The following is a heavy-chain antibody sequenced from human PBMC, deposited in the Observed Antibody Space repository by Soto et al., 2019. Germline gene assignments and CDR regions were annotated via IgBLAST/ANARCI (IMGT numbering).Heavy chain of an antibody. V-gene: IGHV1-8*01. CDR3: ARGPGGYFVWLPRPPYYYYYMDG. J-gene: IGHJ6*03. CDR1: GYTFTSYD. D-gene: IGHD3-9*01. CDR2: LNPNSGNT. Sequence: VASVKVSCKASGYTFTSYDLNWVRQATGQGLEWMGWLNPNSGNTGYAQKFQGRVTMTRNTSISTAYMELSSLRSEDTAVYYCARGPGGYFVWLPRPPYYYYYMDGCGKGTTVSGSS.